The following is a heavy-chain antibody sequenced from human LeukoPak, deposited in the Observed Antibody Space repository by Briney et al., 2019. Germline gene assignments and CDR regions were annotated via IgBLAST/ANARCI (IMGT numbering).Heavy chain of an antibody. D-gene: IGHD3-22*01. CDR1: GFTFSSYG. CDR2: IWYDGSNK. Sequence: PGGSLRLSCAASGFTFSSYGMHWVRQASGKGLEWVAVIWYDGSNKYYADSVKGRFTISRDNSKNTLYLQMNSLRAEDTAVYYCARGGRTYYYDSSGSTTYYMDVWGKGTTVTVSS. CDR3: ARGGRTYYYDSSGSTTYYMDV. J-gene: IGHJ6*03. V-gene: IGHV3-33*01.